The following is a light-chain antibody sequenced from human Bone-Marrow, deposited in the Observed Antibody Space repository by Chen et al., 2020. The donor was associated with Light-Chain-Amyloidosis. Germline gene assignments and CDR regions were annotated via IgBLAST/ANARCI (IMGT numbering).Light chain of an antibody. CDR3: QSADSSGTYEVI. CDR2: RDT. V-gene: IGLV3-25*03. CDR1: DLPTKY. Sequence: SYELTQPLSVSVSPGQTAIITRSGADLPTKYAYWYQKKPGKAPVLVIHRDTERPSGISERFSGSSSGTTATLTISGVQAEDEADYHCQSADSSGTYEVIFGGGTKLTVL. J-gene: IGLJ2*01.